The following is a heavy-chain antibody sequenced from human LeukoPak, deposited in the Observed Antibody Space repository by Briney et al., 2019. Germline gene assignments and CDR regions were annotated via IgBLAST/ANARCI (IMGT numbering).Heavy chain of an antibody. D-gene: IGHD2-15*01. CDR3: ARGHPRLAADY. Sequence: SETLSLTCAVYGGSFSGYYWSWIRQPPGKGLEWIGEINHSGSTNYNPSLKSRVTISVDTSKNQFSLKLSSVTAADTAVYYCARGHPRLAADYWGQGTLVTVSS. CDR2: INHSGST. CDR1: GGSFSGYY. J-gene: IGHJ4*02. V-gene: IGHV4-34*01.